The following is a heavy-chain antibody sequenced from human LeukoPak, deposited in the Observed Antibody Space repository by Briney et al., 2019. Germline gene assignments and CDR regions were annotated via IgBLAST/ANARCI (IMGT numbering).Heavy chain of an antibody. CDR2: ISGSGGST. CDR3: AKERGPYYYDSSGYYDPYYFDY. V-gene: IGHV3-23*01. J-gene: IGHJ4*02. Sequence: GGSLRLSCAAPGFTFSSYAMSWVRQAPGKGLEWVSAISGSGGSTYYADSVKGRFTISRDNSKNTLYLQMNSLRAEDTAVYYCAKERGPYYYDSSGYYDPYYFDYWGQGTLVTVSS. CDR1: GFTFSSYA. D-gene: IGHD3-22*01.